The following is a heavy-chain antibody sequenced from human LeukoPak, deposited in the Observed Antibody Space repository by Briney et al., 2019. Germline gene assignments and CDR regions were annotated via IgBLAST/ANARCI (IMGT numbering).Heavy chain of an antibody. V-gene: IGHV3-30*18. D-gene: IGHD3-16*01. CDR1: GFTFRNYV. CDR3: AKMGVPYYFDY. Sequence: GGSLRLSCAASGFTFRNYVIHWVRQAPGKGLEWVAVISYDGSNKYYADSVKGRFTISRDNSKNTLYLQMNSLRAEDTAVYYCAKMGVPYYFDYWGQGTLVTVSS. CDR2: ISYDGSNK. J-gene: IGHJ4*02.